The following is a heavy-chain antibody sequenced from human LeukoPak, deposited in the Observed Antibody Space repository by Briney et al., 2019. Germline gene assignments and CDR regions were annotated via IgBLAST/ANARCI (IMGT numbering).Heavy chain of an antibody. D-gene: IGHD3-10*01. CDR3: AKDLRGSGSKKMPGAY. V-gene: IGHV3-23*01. Sequence: GGSLRLSCAASGFIFSNYGMNWVRQAPGKGLEWVSAISGSGGSTYYADSVKGRFTISRDNSKNTLYLQMNSLRAEDTAVYYCAKDLRGSGSKKMPGAYWGQGTLVTVSS. CDR2: ISGSGGST. J-gene: IGHJ4*02. CDR1: GFIFSNYG.